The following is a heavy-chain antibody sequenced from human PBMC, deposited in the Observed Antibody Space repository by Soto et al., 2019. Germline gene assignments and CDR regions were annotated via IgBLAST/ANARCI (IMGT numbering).Heavy chain of an antibody. Sequence: PSVTLSLTCTVSGGSISSSSYYLGWIRQPPGKGLEWIGSIYYSGSTYYNPSLKSRVTISVDTSKNQFSLKLSSVTAADTAVYYCARLRYDSSGYHFDYWGQGTLVTVSS. D-gene: IGHD3-22*01. CDR2: IYYSGST. CDR1: GGSISSSSYY. J-gene: IGHJ4*02. V-gene: IGHV4-39*01. CDR3: ARLRYDSSGYHFDY.